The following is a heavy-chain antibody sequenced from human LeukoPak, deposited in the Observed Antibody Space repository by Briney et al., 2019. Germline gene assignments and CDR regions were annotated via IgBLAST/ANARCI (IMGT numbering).Heavy chain of an antibody. V-gene: IGHV3-23*01. CDR3: AKDARRTSGWYFFDY. Sequence: PGGSLRLSCAASGFAFSSQAMGWVRQAPGKGLEWVSVISDSGSITYYADSVKGRFTISRDNSKNTLFLQMNSLRAEDTAVYYCAKDARRTSGWYFFDYWGQGRLVTVSS. D-gene: IGHD6-19*01. CDR1: GFAFSSQA. CDR2: ISDSGSIT. J-gene: IGHJ4*02.